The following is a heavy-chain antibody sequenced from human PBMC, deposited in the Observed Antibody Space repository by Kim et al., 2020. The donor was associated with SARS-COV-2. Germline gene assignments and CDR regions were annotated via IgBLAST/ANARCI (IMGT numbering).Heavy chain of an antibody. CDR3: TRASLVGPTYWFDP. V-gene: IGHV3-30*04. CDR2: LSSDGTNK. D-gene: IGHD1-26*01. Sequence: GGSLRLSCAASGFTFSSYPMLWVRQAPGKGLEWVAALSSDGTNKYYADSVKGRFTISRDNSKNTLYLQMNSLRAEDTAVYYCTRASLVGPTYWFDPWGQGTLVTVSS. J-gene: IGHJ5*02. CDR1: GFTFSSYP.